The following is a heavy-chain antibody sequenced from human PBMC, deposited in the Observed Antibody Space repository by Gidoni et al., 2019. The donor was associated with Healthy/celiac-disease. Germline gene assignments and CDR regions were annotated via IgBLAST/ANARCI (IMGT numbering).Heavy chain of an antibody. CDR3: ARDPDDYVWGSQNDAFDI. CDR2: IYHSGST. CDR1: GGSISSSNW. J-gene: IGHJ3*02. D-gene: IGHD3-16*01. V-gene: IGHV4-4*02. Sequence: QVQLQESGPGLVKPSGTLSLTCAVSGGSISSSNWWSWVRQPPGKGLEWIGEIYHSGSTNYNPSLKSRVTISVDKSKNQFSLKLIFVTAADTAVYYCARDPDDYVWGSQNDAFDIWGQGTMVTVSS.